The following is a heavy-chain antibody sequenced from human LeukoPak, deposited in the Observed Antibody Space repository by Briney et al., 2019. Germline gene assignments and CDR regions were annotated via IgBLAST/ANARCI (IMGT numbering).Heavy chain of an antibody. CDR3: ARALTIIPIIVVVPAAPDY. V-gene: IGHV1-2*02. Sequence: GASVKVSCKASGYTFTGYYMHWVRQAPGQGLEWMGWINPNSGGTNYAQKFQGRVTMTRDTSISTAYMELSRLRSDDTAVYYCARALTIIPIIVVVPAAPDYWGQGTLVTVSS. D-gene: IGHD2-2*01. J-gene: IGHJ4*02. CDR1: GYTFTGYY. CDR2: INPNSGGT.